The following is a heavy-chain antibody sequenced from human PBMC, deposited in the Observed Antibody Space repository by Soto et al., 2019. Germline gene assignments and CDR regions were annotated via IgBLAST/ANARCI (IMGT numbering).Heavy chain of an antibody. Sequence: QVQLMQSGLEVKRPGASVKVSCKTSGYTFTSYVISWVRQAPGQGLEWMGWISAENHNTNVAPNFHGRVTMTTDTSTATVFMELTNLRSDDTAVYYCAREKRNYDALDYWGQGTLVTVSS. J-gene: IGHJ4*02. D-gene: IGHD3-22*01. V-gene: IGHV1-18*01. CDR2: ISAENHNT. CDR1: GYTFTSYV. CDR3: AREKRNYDALDY.